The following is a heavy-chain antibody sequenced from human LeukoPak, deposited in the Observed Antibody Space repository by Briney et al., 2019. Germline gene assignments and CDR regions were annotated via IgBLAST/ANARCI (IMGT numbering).Heavy chain of an antibody. CDR1: GGSVSGHY. CDR3: ARSAVEDYGSGSYN. Sequence: PSETLSLTCAVSGGSVSGHYWDWIRQPPGKGLEWIGYIYASGSANYHPSLKSRVTISVDKSKNQFSLKLSSVTAADTAVYYCARSAVEDYGSGSYNWGQGTLVTVSS. D-gene: IGHD3-10*01. J-gene: IGHJ4*02. V-gene: IGHV4-4*09. CDR2: IYASGSA.